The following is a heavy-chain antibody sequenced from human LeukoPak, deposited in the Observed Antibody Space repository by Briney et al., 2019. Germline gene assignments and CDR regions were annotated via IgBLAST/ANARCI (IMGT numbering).Heavy chain of an antibody. CDR2: ISSNGGST. CDR3: ARGESGGNSDLSFDY. V-gene: IGHV3-64*01. CDR1: GFTFSSYA. J-gene: IGHJ4*02. D-gene: IGHD4-23*01. Sequence: GGTLRLSCAASGFTFSSYAMHGGRQAPGKGLEDVSAISSNGGSTYYANSVKGRFTISRDNSKNTLYLQMGSLRAEDMAVYYCARGESGGNSDLSFDYWGQGTLVTVSS.